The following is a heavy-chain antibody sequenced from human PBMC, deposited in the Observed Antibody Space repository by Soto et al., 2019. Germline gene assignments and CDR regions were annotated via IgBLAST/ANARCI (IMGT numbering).Heavy chain of an antibody. J-gene: IGHJ6*02. D-gene: IGHD3-10*01. V-gene: IGHV1-2*02. CDR3: ARDMDYYYGSGTGNGLGV. Sequence: QVQLVQSGAEVKKPGASVRVSCKASGYTFTAYCVQWVRQAPGQGLQWMGWINPNSGDTKYAQEFQGRVTLTRDTSISTVYMELSRLTSDDTAVYYCARDMDYYYGSGTGNGLGVWGQGTTVTVYS. CDR2: INPNSGDT. CDR1: GYTFTAYC.